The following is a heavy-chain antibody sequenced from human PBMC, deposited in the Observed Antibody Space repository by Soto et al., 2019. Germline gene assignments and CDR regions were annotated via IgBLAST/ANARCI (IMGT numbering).Heavy chain of an antibody. V-gene: IGHV4-59*01. CDR2: IYYSGST. CDR3: ARSGTGIAAAGIFDY. D-gene: IGHD6-13*01. CDR1: GGSISSYY. Sequence: SQTLSLTCTVSGGSISSYYWSWIRQPPGKGLEWIGYIYYSGSTNYNPSLKSRVTISVDTSKNQFSLKLSSVTADTAVYYCARSGTGIAAAGIFDYWGQGTLVTVSS. J-gene: IGHJ4*02.